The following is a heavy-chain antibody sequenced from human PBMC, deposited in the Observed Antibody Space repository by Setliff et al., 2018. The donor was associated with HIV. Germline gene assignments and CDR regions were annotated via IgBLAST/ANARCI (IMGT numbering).Heavy chain of an antibody. V-gene: IGHV4-4*07. CDR3: ARDFLSGDYYYYYMDV. Sequence: SETLSLTCTVSGGSISSYYWSWIRQPAGKGLEWIGRIYTSGSTNYNPSLKSRVTMSVDTSKNQFPLKLSSVTAADTAVYYCARDFLSGDYYYYYMDVWGKGTTVTVSS. J-gene: IGHJ6*03. CDR2: IYTSGST. D-gene: IGHD3-10*01. CDR1: GGSISSYY.